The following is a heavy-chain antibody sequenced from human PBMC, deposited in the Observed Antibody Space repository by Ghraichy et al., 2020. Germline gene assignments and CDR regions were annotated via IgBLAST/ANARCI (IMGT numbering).Heavy chain of an antibody. CDR2: IYWDDDK. V-gene: IGHV2-5*02. CDR1: GFSLSTSGVG. CDR3: AHTYYDYVWGSYRPNWFDP. J-gene: IGHJ5*02. D-gene: IGHD3-16*02. Sequence: SGPTLVKPTQTLTLTCTFSGFSLSTSGVGVGWIRQPPGKALEWLALIYWDDDKRYSPSLKSRLTITKDTSKNQVVLTMTNMDPVDTATYYCAHTYYDYVWGSYRPNWFDPWGQGTLVTVSS.